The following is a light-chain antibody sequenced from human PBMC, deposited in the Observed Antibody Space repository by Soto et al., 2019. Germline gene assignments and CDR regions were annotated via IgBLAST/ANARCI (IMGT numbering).Light chain of an antibody. Sequence: EFVLTQSPGTLSLSPGERATLSCRASQSVGSNSLAWYQQKPGQAPRILIYGASTRAAGIPDRFSGSGSGTDFTLTISRLEPEDFAAYYCQQYGSSPPLTFGGGTKVEIK. J-gene: IGKJ4*01. CDR2: GAS. CDR1: QSVGSNS. CDR3: QQYGSSPPLT. V-gene: IGKV3-20*01.